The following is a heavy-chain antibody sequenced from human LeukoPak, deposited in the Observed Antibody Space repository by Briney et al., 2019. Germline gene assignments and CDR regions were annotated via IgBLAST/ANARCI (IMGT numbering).Heavy chain of an antibody. Sequence: GGSLRLSCTASGFTFSNYGLNWVRQAPGKGLEWVSSISSSSSYIYYADSVKGRFTISRDNAKNSLYLQMNSLRDEDTAVYYCARGGFDAFDIWGQGTMVTVSS. J-gene: IGHJ3*02. CDR1: GFTFSNYG. CDR3: ARGGFDAFDI. D-gene: IGHD3-16*01. V-gene: IGHV3-21*01. CDR2: ISSSSSYI.